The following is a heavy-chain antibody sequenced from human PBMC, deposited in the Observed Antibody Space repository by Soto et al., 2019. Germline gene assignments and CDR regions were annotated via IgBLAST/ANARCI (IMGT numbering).Heavy chain of an antibody. V-gene: IGHV4-34*01. J-gene: IGHJ1*01. CDR2: IKHSGST. CDR3: ARGRYYDSSGYYGYFQH. D-gene: IGHD3-22*01. Sequence: SETLSLTCAVYGGSFSGYYWSWIRQPPGKGLEWIGEIKHSGSTNYNPSLKSRVTISVDTSKNQFSLKLSSVTAADTAVYYCARGRYYDSSGYYGYFQHWGQGTLVTVS. CDR1: GGSFSGYY.